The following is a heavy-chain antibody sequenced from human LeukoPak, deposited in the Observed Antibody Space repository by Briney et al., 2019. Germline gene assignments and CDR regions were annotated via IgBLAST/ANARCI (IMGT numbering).Heavy chain of an antibody. CDR1: GFTFNSYS. J-gene: IGHJ4*02. CDR2: ISSSSSYI. D-gene: IGHD3-10*01. CDR3: ARVRYGSGSYYKGGWYFDY. V-gene: IGHV3-21*01. Sequence: GGSLRLSCAASGFTFNSYSMNWVRQAPGKGLEWVSSISSSSSYIYYADSVKGRFTISRDNAKNSLYLQMNSLRAEDTAVYYCARVRYGSGSYYKGGWYFDYWGQGTLVTVSS.